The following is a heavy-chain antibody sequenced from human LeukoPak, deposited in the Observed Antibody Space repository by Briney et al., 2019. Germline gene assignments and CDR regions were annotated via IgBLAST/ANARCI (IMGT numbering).Heavy chain of an antibody. CDR3: ARDGCSTVTKPDWCDP. CDR1: GFTFSLHS. V-gene: IGHV3-48*01. D-gene: IGHD4-17*01. J-gene: IGHJ5*02. Sequence: GGSLRLSCAASGFTFSLHSFNWVRQAPGKGLEWVSYISSSSDAIYYADSVKGRFTVSRDNAKNSVYLQMISLRAEDTAVYYCARDGCSTVTKPDWCDPWGQGTLVIVSS. CDR2: ISSSSDAI.